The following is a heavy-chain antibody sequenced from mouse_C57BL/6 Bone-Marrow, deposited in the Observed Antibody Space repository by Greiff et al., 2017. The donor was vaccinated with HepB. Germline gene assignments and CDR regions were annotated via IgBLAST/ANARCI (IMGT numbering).Heavy chain of an antibody. Sequence: EVKLMESGGDLVKPGGSLKLSCAASGFTFSSYGMSWVRHTPDKRLEWVATISSGGSYTYYPDSVKGRFTISRDNAKNTLYLQMSSLKSEDTAMYYCARQGGFAYWGQGTLVTVSA. CDR3: ARQGGFAY. J-gene: IGHJ3*01. CDR2: ISSGGSYT. CDR1: GFTFSSYG. V-gene: IGHV5-6*01.